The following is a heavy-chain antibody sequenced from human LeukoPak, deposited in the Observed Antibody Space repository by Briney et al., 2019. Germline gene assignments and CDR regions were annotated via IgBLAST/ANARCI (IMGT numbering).Heavy chain of an antibody. CDR1: GYTFIHYY. Sequence: ASVKVSCKASGYTFIHYYIQWVRQAPGRGREWMGWINPDSGDRSFAQGLQGRLTLTRDMSISTVYMELSSLTSDDTAVYYCARGRLVDMARTPLTSLGGRRTVVTVSS. CDR2: INPDSGDR. CDR3: ARGRLVDMARTPLTSL. V-gene: IGHV1-2*02. J-gene: IGHJ2*01. D-gene: IGHD5-24*01.